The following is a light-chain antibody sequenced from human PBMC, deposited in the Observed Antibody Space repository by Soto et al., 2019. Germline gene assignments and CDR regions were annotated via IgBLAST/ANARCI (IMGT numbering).Light chain of an antibody. CDR1: QSLLHSNGNSY. CDR2: LGS. Sequence: DIGLTQSPLSLPVTPGEPASISCRCTQSLLHSNGNSYLDWYLQKPGQSPQLLIYLGSIRASGVTDRVSGSGSGTDFTLKITRVEAGGVGVYYCMYAIQAPRTFGLGTMVEIK. V-gene: IGKV2-28*01. CDR3: MYAIQAPRT. J-gene: IGKJ1*01.